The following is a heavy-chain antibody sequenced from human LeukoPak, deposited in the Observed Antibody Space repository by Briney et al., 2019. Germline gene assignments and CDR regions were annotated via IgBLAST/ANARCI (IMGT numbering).Heavy chain of an antibody. J-gene: IGHJ4*02. CDR3: ARLHRRQFTSFDY. CDR1: GFTLSNTY. CDR2: IYSDGST. V-gene: IGHV3-53*01. Sequence: PGGSLRLSCTAPGFTLSNTYMSSVRPAPGKGLEWVSAIYSDGSTYYVDSVKGRFAISRDNSKSTLYLQMDSLRVEDTAVYYCARLHRRQFTSFDYGGQGTLITVSS. D-gene: IGHD4-11*01.